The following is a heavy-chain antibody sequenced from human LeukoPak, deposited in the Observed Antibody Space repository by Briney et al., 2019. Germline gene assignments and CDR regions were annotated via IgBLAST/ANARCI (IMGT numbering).Heavy chain of an antibody. CDR3: ARDKPRGSYYGSIFDS. D-gene: IGHD1-26*01. CDR1: GFTFSSYW. CDR2: IRDDGGEI. V-gene: IGHV3-7*01. Sequence: GGSLRLSCEASGFTFSSYWMSWVRQTPGKGLEWVANIRDDGGEIYYVDSVKGRFTISRDNAKSSLFLQMNSLRAEDAAVYYCARDKPRGSYYGSIFDSWGQGTLVTVSS. J-gene: IGHJ4*02.